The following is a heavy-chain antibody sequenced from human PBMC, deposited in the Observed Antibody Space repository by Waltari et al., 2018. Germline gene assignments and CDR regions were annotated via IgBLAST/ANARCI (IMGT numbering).Heavy chain of an antibody. Sequence: DVQLVESGGGLDQPGGPLRLSCAAAGFTFSGYWRTWVRQAPGKGLESVAQLKRSRSEKYYVAPVKGRFTTSRDNAKNSLYLQMNSLRAEDTAVFYCARGGAYSGGDYWGQGTLVTVSS. CDR3: ARGGAYSGGDY. CDR2: LKRSRSEK. V-gene: IGHV3-7*01. CDR1: GFTFSGYW. D-gene: IGHD2-15*01. J-gene: IGHJ4*02.